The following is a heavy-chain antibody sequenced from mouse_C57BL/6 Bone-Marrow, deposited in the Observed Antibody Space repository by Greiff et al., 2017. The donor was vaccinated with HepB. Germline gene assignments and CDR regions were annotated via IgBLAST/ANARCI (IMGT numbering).Heavy chain of an antibody. V-gene: IGHV6-6*01. Sequence: VQLKESGGGLVQPGGSMKLSCAASGFTFSDAWMDWVRQSPEKGLEWVAEIRNKANNHATYYAESVKGRFTISRDDSKSSVHLQMNSLRAEDTGIYYCTHYSNSWFAYWGQGTLVTVSA. CDR2: IRNKANNHAT. J-gene: IGHJ3*01. D-gene: IGHD2-5*01. CDR1: GFTFSDAW. CDR3: THYSNSWFAY.